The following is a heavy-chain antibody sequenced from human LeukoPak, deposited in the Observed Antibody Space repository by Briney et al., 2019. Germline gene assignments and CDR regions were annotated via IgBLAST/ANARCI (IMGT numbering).Heavy chain of an antibody. V-gene: IGHV3-48*01. D-gene: IGHD3-16*01. CDR3: AKDDNYIRFLS. CDR1: GFTFSSYS. CDR2: ISSSSSTI. Sequence: PGGSLRLSCAASGFTFSSYSMNWVRQAPGKGLEWVSYISSSSSTIYYADSVKGRFTISRDNSKNTLYLQMNSLRAEDTAVYYGAKDDNYIRFLSWGQGTLVTVSS. J-gene: IGHJ5*02.